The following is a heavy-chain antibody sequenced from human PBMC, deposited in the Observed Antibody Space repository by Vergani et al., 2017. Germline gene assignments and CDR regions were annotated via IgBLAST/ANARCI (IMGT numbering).Heavy chain of an antibody. CDR1: GFTFSSYA. V-gene: IGHV3-30-3*01. CDR2: ISYDGSNK. J-gene: IGHJ3*02. CDR3: ARGMTTETTDLDGFDI. Sequence: QVQLVESGGGVVQPGRSLRLSCAASGFTFSSYAMHWVRQAPGKGLEWVAVISYDGSNKYYADSVKGRFTISRDNSQTTVFLQMNSLRADDSAVYYCARGMTTETTDLDGFDIWGQGTMVSVSS. D-gene: IGHD4-17*01.